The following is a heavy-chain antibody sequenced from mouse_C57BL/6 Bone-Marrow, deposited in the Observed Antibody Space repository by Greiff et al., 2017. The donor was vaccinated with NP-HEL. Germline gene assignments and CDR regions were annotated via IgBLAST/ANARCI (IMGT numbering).Heavy chain of an antibody. Sequence: EVQLQQSVAELVRPGASVKLSCTASGFNIKNTYMHWVKQRPEQGLEWIGRIDPANGNTKYAPKFQGKATITADTSSNTAYLHLSSLTSEDTAIYYCASPIYYDYDVDYYFDYWGQGTTLTVSS. CDR3: ASPIYYDYDVDYYFDY. CDR2: IDPANGNT. J-gene: IGHJ2*01. CDR1: GFNIKNTY. D-gene: IGHD2-4*01. V-gene: IGHV14-3*01.